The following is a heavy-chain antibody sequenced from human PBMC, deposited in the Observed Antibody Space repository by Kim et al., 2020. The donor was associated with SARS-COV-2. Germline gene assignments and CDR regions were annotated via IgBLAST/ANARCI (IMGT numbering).Heavy chain of an antibody. Sequence: SETLSLTCTVSGGSVSSGSYYWSWIRQPPVKGLEWIGYIFYSGSTNYNPSLKSRVTISVDTSKNQFSLKLSSVTAADTAVYYCARMGGDSSGYHTDAFDIWGQGTMVTVSS. CDR2: IFYSGST. CDR1: GGSVSSGSYY. J-gene: IGHJ3*02. V-gene: IGHV4-61*01. CDR3: ARMGGDSSGYHTDAFDI. D-gene: IGHD3-22*01.